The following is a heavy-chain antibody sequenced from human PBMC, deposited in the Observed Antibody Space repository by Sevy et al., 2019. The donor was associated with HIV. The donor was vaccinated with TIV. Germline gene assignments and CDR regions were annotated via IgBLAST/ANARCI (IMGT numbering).Heavy chain of an antibody. CDR1: GFTFSSYA. V-gene: IGHV3-23*01. CDR2: ISGSGGST. Sequence: GGSLRLSCAASGFTFSSYAMSWVRQAPGKGLEWVSAISGSGGSTYYADSLKGRFTISRDNSKNTLYLQMNSLRAEDTAVYYCANSHGSGWYTIDYWGQGTLVTVSS. CDR3: ANSHGSGWYTIDY. D-gene: IGHD6-19*01. J-gene: IGHJ4*02.